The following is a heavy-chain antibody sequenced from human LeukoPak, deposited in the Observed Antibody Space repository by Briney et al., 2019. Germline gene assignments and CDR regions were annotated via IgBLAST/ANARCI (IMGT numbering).Heavy chain of an antibody. V-gene: IGHV4-59*01. D-gene: IGHD3-22*01. CDR1: GGSIGSYY. CDR3: ARGHSSGYYAFDI. Sequence: SETLSLTCTVSGGSIGSYYWSWIRQPPGKGLEWIGYIYYSGSTNYNPSLKSRVTISVDTSKNQFSLKLSSVTAADTAVYYCARGHSSGYYAFDIWGQGTMVTVSS. J-gene: IGHJ3*02. CDR2: IYYSGST.